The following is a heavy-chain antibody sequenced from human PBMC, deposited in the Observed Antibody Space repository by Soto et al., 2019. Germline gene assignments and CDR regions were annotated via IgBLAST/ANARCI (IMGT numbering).Heavy chain of an antibody. J-gene: IGHJ6*02. CDR1: GFTFTFYW. Sequence: EVQLVESGGGLVQPRGSLRLSCAVSGFTFTFYWMAWVRQAPGKGLEWVANINQDGSVKYYVDSVKGRFTISRDDDKNSLYLQMNSLGAEDTAVYYCARVRRRDWEMLQMVTYFYYGMDVWGQGTTVTVSS. D-gene: IGHD1-26*01. V-gene: IGHV3-7*01. CDR2: INQDGSVK. CDR3: ARVRRRDWEMLQMVTYFYYGMDV.